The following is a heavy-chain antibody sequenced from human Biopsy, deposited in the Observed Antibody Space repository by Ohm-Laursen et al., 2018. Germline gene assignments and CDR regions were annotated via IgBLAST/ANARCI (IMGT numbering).Heavy chain of an antibody. V-gene: IGHV3-9*01. Sequence: SLRLSCAASGFTFDDYAMHWVRQAPGKGLEWVSGISWHSGSRGYADSVKGRFTISRDNAKKLLYLQMNSLRAEDTALYYCAKDVRVKVQLDGMDVRGQGTTVTVSS. D-gene: IGHD1-1*01. CDR2: ISWHSGSR. CDR1: GFTFDDYA. CDR3: AKDVRVKVQLDGMDV. J-gene: IGHJ6*02.